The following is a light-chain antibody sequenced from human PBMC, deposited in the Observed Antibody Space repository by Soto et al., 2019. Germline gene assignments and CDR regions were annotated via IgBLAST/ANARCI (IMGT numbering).Light chain of an antibody. CDR1: SSDVGGYNL. V-gene: IGLV2-23*01. Sequence: QSALTQPASVSGSPGQSITISCTGTSSDVGGYNLVSWYQQHPGKAPKLMIFEDNQRPSGVSNRFSGSKSGNTASLTISGLQAEDESDYYCCSYAGSGTGVFGGGTKLTVL. CDR2: EDN. J-gene: IGLJ3*02. CDR3: CSYAGSGTGV.